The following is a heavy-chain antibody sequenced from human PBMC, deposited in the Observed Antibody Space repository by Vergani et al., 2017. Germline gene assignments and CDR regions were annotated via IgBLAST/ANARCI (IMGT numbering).Heavy chain of an antibody. CDR3: ARNLGGYYYGSGDYNWFDP. Sequence: QVQLVQSGAEVKKPGASVKVSCKASGYTFTSYYMHWVRQAPGQGLEWMGIINPSGGSTSYAQKFQGRVTMTRDTSTSTVYMELSSLRSEDTAVYYCARNLGGYYYGSGDYNWFDPWGQGTLVTVSS. D-gene: IGHD3-10*01. CDR1: GYTFTSYY. J-gene: IGHJ5*02. V-gene: IGHV1-46*01. CDR2: INPSGGST.